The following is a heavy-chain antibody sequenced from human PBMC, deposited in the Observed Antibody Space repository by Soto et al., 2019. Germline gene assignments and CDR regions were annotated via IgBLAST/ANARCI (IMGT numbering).Heavy chain of an antibody. J-gene: IGHJ4*02. V-gene: IGHV1-2*02. Sequence: GASVKVSCKASGYIFTAYSMHWVRQAPGQGLEWVGWFNPNSGDTIYAQKFQGRVTLTRDTSISTAYMGLYSLRSDDTAVYYCAREASSVISLDYWGQGTLVTVSS. CDR3: AREASSVISLDY. CDR1: GYIFTAYS. CDR2: FNPNSGDT. D-gene: IGHD2-21*01.